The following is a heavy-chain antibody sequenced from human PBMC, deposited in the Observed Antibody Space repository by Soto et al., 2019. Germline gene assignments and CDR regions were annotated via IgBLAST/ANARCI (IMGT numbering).Heavy chain of an antibody. J-gene: IGHJ6*03. CDR3: ARHLGYCSSTSCYDYYYYHMGV. CDR1: GYSFTSYW. CDR2: IYPGDSDT. Sequence: PGESLKISCKGSGYSFTSYWIGWVRQMPGKGLEWMGIIYPGDSDTRYSPSFQGQVTISADKSISTAYLQWSSLKASDTAMYYCARHLGYCSSTSCYDYYYYHMGVWGKGTTVTVSS. V-gene: IGHV5-51*01. D-gene: IGHD2-2*01.